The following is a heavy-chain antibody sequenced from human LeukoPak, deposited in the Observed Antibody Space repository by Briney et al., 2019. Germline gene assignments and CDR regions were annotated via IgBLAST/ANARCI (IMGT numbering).Heavy chain of an antibody. CDR1: GFTFSSYV. V-gene: IGHV3-23*01. D-gene: IGHD5/OR15-5a*01. J-gene: IGHJ4*02. CDR3: ARRPESKCFDL. CDR2: IVGSGDKT. Sequence: GASLRLSCAASGFTFSSYVMSWVRQAPGKGLECASSIVGSGDKTYYADSVKGRFTISRDNSKNTLYLQMNSLRAEDTAVYYCARRPESKCFDLWGQGTLVTVSS.